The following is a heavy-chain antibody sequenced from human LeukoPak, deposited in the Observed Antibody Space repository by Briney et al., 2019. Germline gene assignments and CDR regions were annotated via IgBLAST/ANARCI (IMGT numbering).Heavy chain of an antibody. CDR1: GGSFSGYY. CDR3: ARSLHYYYYYYMDV. V-gene: IGHV4-34*01. Sequence: SETLSLTCAVYGGSFSGYYWSWIRQPPGKGLEWIGEINHSGSTNYNPSLKSRVTISVDTSKNQFSPKLSSVTAADTAVYYCARSLHYYYYYYMDVWGKGTTVTVSS. J-gene: IGHJ6*03. CDR2: INHSGST.